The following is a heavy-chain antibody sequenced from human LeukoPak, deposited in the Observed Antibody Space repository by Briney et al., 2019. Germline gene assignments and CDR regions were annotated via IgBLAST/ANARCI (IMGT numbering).Heavy chain of an antibody. J-gene: IGHJ4*02. Sequence: GGSLRLSCAAAGFTFSSYGVSWVRQAAGKGLEWVSTISDSGGSTYYADSVKGRFTISRDNSKNTLYLQMNSLRTEDTAVYYCARDHRWGFDYWGRGTLVTVSS. V-gene: IGHV3-23*01. CDR1: GFTFSSYG. CDR2: ISDSGGST. D-gene: IGHD3-16*01. CDR3: ARDHRWGFDY.